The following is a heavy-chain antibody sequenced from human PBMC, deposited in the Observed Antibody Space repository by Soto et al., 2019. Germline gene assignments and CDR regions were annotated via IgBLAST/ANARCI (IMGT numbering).Heavy chain of an antibody. Sequence: SETLSLTCAVYGGSFSGYYWSWIRQPPGKGLEWIGEINHSGSTNYNPSLKSRVTISVDTSKNQFSLKLSSVTAADTAVYYCARCKYSSSWYRGNWFDPWAQGSLVTGSA. CDR1: GGSFSGYY. CDR2: INHSGST. CDR3: ARCKYSSSWYRGNWFDP. J-gene: IGHJ5*02. D-gene: IGHD6-13*01. V-gene: IGHV4-34*01.